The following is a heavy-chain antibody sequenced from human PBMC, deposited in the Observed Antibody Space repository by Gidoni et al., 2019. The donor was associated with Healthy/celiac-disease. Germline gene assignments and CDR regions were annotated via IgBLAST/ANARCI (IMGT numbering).Heavy chain of an antibody. CDR2: IKSKTDGGTT. J-gene: IGHJ4*02. D-gene: IGHD5-18*01. V-gene: IGHV3-15*07. CDR1: GLPFSHAW. Sequence: EVQLVESGGGLVKPGGSLRLSCAASGLPFSHAWINWVRQAPGKGLEWVGRIKSKTDGGTTDYAAPVKGRFTISRDDSKNTLYLQMNSLKTEDTAVYYCTTEGDTAMVLIDYWGQGTLVTVSS. CDR3: TTEGDTAMVLIDY.